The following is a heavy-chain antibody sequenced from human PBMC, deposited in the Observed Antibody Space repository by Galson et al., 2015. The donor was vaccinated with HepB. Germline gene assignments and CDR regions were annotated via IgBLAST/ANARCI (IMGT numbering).Heavy chain of an antibody. CDR2: ISYDGSNT. Sequence: SLRLSCAASGFTFITYAMHWVRQAPGKGLEWVAIISYDGSNTYYADSVKGRFTISRDNSKNTLYLQMNSLRAKDTAVYYCASDYSGSSFDYWGQGTLVTVSS. V-gene: IGHV3-30-3*01. CDR3: ASDYSGSSFDY. D-gene: IGHD1-26*01. CDR1: GFTFITYA. J-gene: IGHJ4*02.